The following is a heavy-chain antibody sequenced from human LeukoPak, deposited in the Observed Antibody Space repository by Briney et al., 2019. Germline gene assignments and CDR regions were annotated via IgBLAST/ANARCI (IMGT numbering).Heavy chain of an antibody. J-gene: IGHJ4*02. V-gene: IGHV4-39*07. D-gene: IGHD2-2*01. CDR2: INHSGST. Sequence: PSETLSLTCTVSGGSISSSSYYWGWIRQPPGKGLEWIGEINHSGSTNYNPPLRSRVTISVDTSKNQFSLMLSSVTAADTAVYYCARRGYCSSTSCLDYWGQGTLVTVSS. CDR3: ARRGYCSSTSCLDY. CDR1: GGSISSSSYY.